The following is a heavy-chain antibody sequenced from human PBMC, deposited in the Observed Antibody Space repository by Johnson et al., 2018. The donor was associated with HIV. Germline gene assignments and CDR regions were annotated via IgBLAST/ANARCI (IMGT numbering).Heavy chain of an antibody. V-gene: IGHV3-66*04. CDR3: ARRDDIRNGAFDI. CDR1: GFTFDDYG. D-gene: IGHD2-15*01. CDR2: IYSGGST. J-gene: IGHJ3*02. Sequence: VQLVESGGGVVRPGGSLRLSCAASGFTFDDYGMSWVRQAPGKGLEWVSVIYSGGSTYYADSVKGRFTISRDNSKNTVYLQMNSLRADDTAVYYCARRDDIRNGAFDIWGQGTMVTVSS.